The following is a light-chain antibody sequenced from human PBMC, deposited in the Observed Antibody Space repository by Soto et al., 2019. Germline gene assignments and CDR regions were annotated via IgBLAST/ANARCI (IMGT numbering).Light chain of an antibody. V-gene: IGLV2-14*01. CDR2: DVS. CDR1: SSDVGGYTY. Sequence: QSALTQPASVSGSPGQSIAISCTGTSSDVGGYTYVSWYQQHPGKAPKLMIYDVSARPSGVSNRFSGSKSDNTASLTISGLQAEDEADYYCSSYTSNNTVIFGGGTKLTVL. J-gene: IGLJ2*01. CDR3: SSYTSNNTVI.